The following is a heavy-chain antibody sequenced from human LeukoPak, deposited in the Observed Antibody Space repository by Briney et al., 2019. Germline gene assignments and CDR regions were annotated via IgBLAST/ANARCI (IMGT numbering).Heavy chain of an antibody. D-gene: IGHD2-2*01. Sequence: GGSLRLSCAASGFTFDDYAMHWVRQAPGKGLEWVSGISWNSGSMGYADSVKGRFTISRDNAKNSLYLQMNSLRAEDTALYYCAKDIKYQLLGGWFDPWGQGTLVTVSS. CDR3: AKDIKYQLLGGWFDP. V-gene: IGHV3-9*01. CDR2: ISWNSGSM. CDR1: GFTFDDYA. J-gene: IGHJ5*02.